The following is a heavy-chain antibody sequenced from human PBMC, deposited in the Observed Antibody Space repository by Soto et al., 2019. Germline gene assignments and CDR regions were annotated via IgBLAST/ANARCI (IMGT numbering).Heavy chain of an antibody. CDR2: ISSSSSTI. CDR3: ARDPPADIVVVPAASIDAFDI. D-gene: IGHD2-2*01. Sequence: PGGSLRLSCVASGFTFSTYTMSWVRQAPGKGLEWVSYISSSSSTIYYADSVKGRFTISRDNAKNSLYLQMNSLRAEDTAVYYCARDPPADIVVVPAASIDAFDIWGQGTMVTVSS. V-gene: IGHV3-48*01. CDR1: GFTFSTYT. J-gene: IGHJ3*02.